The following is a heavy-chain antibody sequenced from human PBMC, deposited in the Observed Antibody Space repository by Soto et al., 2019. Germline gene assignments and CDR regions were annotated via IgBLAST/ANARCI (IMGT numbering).Heavy chain of an antibody. V-gene: IGHV4-34*01. D-gene: IGHD3-16*02. Sequence: SETLSLTCAVYGGSFGGYYWSWSCEPTGKGLEWIGEINHSGSTNYNPSLKSRVTISVDTSKNQCSLKLSSVTAADTAVYYCARGMPVYVWGSYRPRNWVDPWGQVTLVIVS. CDR1: GGSFGGYY. J-gene: IGHJ5*02. CDR3: ARGMPVYVWGSYRPRNWVDP. CDR2: INHSGST.